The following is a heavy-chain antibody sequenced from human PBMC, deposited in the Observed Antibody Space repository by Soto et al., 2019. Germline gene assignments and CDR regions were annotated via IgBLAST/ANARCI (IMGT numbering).Heavy chain of an antibody. CDR2: IIPIFGAS. Sequence: QVQLVQSGPEVKKPGSSVKVSCKSSGGTFTTYTFSWVRQAPGQGLEWMAGIIPIFGASKSAQKYQDRVAITTDESTRTIYMELRSLRSDDAVVYYCARDGDGNSLAYWGQGTLVTVSS. CDR3: ARDGDGNSLAY. V-gene: IGHV1-69*01. D-gene: IGHD7-27*01. CDR1: GGTFTTYT. J-gene: IGHJ4*02.